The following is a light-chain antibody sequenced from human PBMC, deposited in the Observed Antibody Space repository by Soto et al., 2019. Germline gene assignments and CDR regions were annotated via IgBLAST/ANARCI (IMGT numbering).Light chain of an antibody. J-gene: IGKJ4*01. CDR2: QTS. Sequence: TQSPGTLSSFPGDRVTLSCRASQYINTRLAWYQHRPGQAPRLLIYQTSLRAAGIPARFSGSGSGTEFTLTIASLQSEDFGVYYCQRFNRWPLAFGGGTKVDI. V-gene: IGKV3D-15*01. CDR1: QYINTR. CDR3: QRFNRWPLA.